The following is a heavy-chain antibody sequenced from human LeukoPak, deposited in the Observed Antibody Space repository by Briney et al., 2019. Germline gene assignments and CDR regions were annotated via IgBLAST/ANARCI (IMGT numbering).Heavy chain of an antibody. CDR1: GYTFTSYY. CDR2: IIPILGIA. J-gene: IGHJ4*02. CDR3: ARERGRGYSYGYEPYDY. Sequence: ASVKVSCKASGYTFTSYYLLWVRQAPGQGLEWMGRIIPILGIANYAQKFQGRVTITADKSTSTAYMELSSLRSEDTAVYYCARERGRGYSYGYEPYDYWGQGTLVTVSS. D-gene: IGHD5-18*01. V-gene: IGHV1-69*04.